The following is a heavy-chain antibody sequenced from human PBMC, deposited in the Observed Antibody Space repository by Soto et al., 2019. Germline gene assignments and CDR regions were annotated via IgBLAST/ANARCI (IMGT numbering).Heavy chain of an antibody. CDR2: IYPGDSHT. D-gene: IGHD4-17*01. CDR3: ARRITVNPGDNWFDP. V-gene: IGHV5-51*01. J-gene: IGHJ5*02. CDR1: GYSFTNYW. Sequence: GESLKISCKGSGYSFTNYWIVWVRQMPGKGLEWMGIIYPGDSHTTYSPSFQGQVTISADKSISTAYLQWSSLKASDTAMYYCARRITVNPGDNWFDPWGQGTLVTVSS.